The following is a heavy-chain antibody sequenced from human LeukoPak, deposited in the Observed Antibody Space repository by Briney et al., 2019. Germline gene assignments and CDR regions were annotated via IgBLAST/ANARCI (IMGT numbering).Heavy chain of an antibody. J-gene: IGHJ4*02. D-gene: IGHD1-26*01. Sequence: SETLSLTCAVYGGSFSGYYWSWIRQPPGKGLEWIGETNHSGSTNYNPSLKSRVTISVDTSKNQFSLKLSSVTAADTAVYYCARIMTHRYSGNTRDYWGQGTLVTVSS. CDR1: GGSFSGYY. V-gene: IGHV4-34*01. CDR2: TNHSGST. CDR3: ARIMTHRYSGNTRDY.